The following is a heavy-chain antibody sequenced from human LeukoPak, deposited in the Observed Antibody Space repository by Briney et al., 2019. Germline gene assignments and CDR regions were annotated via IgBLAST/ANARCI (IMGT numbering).Heavy chain of an antibody. J-gene: IGHJ4*02. CDR2: IKSKTDGGAT. D-gene: IGHD3-3*01. Sequence: GGSLRLSCAASGFTFSNAWMRWVPQAPGKGREWFGSIKSKTDGGATNYAATVNVRFPISRDDSQNTLYLQMNSLKTEDTAVYYCTGGYYDFWSGYKHFDYWGQGTLVTVSS. CDR3: TGGYYDFWSGYKHFDY. CDR1: GFTFSNAW. V-gene: IGHV3-15*01.